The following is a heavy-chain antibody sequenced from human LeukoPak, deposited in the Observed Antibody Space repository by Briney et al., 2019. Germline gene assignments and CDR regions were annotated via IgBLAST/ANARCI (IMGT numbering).Heavy chain of an antibody. D-gene: IGHD6-19*01. CDR1: GFIFSTYV. CDR2: LSYDGSEK. Sequence: SGGSLRLSCAASGFIFSTYVMHWVRQAPGKGLGWVAVLSYDGSEKYYADSVKGRFTISRDNSKNTLYLQLNSLRPEDTAVYYCARALSYSSGWHADYWGQGALVTVSS. V-gene: IGHV3-30*04. J-gene: IGHJ4*02. CDR3: ARALSYSSGWHADY.